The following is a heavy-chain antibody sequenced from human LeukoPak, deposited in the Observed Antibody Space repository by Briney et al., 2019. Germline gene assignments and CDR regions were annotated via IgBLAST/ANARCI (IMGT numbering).Heavy chain of an antibody. CDR3: AREWTVAAHGYYFDY. J-gene: IGHJ4*02. CDR2: IHYDGSNK. Sequence: GGSLRLSCAASGFTFSSYGMHWVRQAPGKGLEWVAFIHYDGSNKYYADSVKGRFTISRDKSKNTLYLQMNSLRAEDTAVYYCAREWTVAAHGYYFDYWGQGTLVTVSS. V-gene: IGHV3-30*02. CDR1: GFTFSSYG. D-gene: IGHD6-19*01.